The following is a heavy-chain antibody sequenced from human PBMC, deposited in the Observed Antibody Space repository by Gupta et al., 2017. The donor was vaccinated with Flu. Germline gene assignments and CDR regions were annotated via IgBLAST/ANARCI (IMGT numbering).Heavy chain of an antibody. CDR2: INPNRCAT. D-gene: IGHD3-22*01. V-gene: IGHV1-2*06. Sequence: QVQLLQSGAEVKMPGTSVKVSCKVYGYSFTADSIHWVRQDPGQGLEWMGRINPNRCATNLAQQLQGRVTLTGDTSINTAYMQLSSLRSDDTAIYYCARAYYYDSSAYYCDFSGQGSLVTVSS. J-gene: IGHJ4*02. CDR3: ARAYYYDSSAYYCDF. CDR1: GYSFTADS.